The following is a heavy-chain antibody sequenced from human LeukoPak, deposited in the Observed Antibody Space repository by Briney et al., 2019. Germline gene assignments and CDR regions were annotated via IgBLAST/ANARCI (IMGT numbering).Heavy chain of an antibody. Sequence: SETLSLTCTVSGGSISSSSYYWGWIRQPPGKGLEWIGSIYYSGSTNYNPSLKSRVTISIATSKIQFSLKLNSVTAADTAVYYCARQPSGALFDSSGRPIDWYFDLWGRGTRVTVSS. D-gene: IGHD3-22*01. CDR3: ARQPSGALFDSSGRPIDWYFDL. V-gene: IGHV4-39*01. CDR2: IYYSGST. J-gene: IGHJ2*01. CDR1: GGSISSSSYY.